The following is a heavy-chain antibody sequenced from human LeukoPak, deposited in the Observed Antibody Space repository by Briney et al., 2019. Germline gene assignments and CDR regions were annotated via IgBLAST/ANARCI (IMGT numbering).Heavy chain of an antibody. Sequence: SETLSLTCAVSGDYISSSSYYWGWIRQSPGTGLEWIGDIYHSGRTYYNPSLKSRVAISIDTSRNQFSLRLRSMTAADTAVFYCARRRYYDSTGYFEWGRGTLVTVSS. J-gene: IGHJ1*01. CDR3: ARRRYYDSTGYFE. CDR2: IYHSGRT. V-gene: IGHV4-39*01. D-gene: IGHD3-22*01. CDR1: GDYISSSSYY.